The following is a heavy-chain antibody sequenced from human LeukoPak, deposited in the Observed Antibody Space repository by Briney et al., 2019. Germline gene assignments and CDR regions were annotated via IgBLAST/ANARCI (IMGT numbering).Heavy chain of an antibody. Sequence: GGSLRLSCAASGFTFSSYGIHWVRQAPGKGLEWVSVIYSGGSTYYADSVKGRFTISRDNSKNTLYLQMNSLRAEDTAVYYCARDQVVAGDDAFDIWGQGTMVTVSS. CDR2: IYSGGST. V-gene: IGHV3-66*01. J-gene: IGHJ3*02. D-gene: IGHD2-15*01. CDR3: ARDQVVAGDDAFDI. CDR1: GFTFSSYG.